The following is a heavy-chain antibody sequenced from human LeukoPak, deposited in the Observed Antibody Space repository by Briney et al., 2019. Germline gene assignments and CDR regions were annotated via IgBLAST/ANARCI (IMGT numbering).Heavy chain of an antibody. J-gene: IGHJ5*02. CDR2: ISSSSSTI. Sequence: GGSLRLSCAASGFTFSSYSMNWVRQAPGKGLEWVSYISSSSSTIYYADSVKGRFTISRDNSKNTLYLQMNSLRAEDTAVYYCAKDRSGYYARWFDPWGQGTLVTVSS. CDR1: GFTFSSYS. V-gene: IGHV3-48*01. D-gene: IGHD3-3*01. CDR3: AKDRSGYYARWFDP.